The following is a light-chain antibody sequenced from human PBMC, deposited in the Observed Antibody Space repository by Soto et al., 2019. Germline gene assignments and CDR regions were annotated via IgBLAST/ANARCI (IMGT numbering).Light chain of an antibody. CDR1: SGHSSYA. Sequence: QPVLTQSPSASASLGASVKLTCTLSSGHSSYAIAWHQQQPEKGPRYLLKIDTDGSHIRGDGISDRFSGSSSGAEHYLTISSLQSEDEADYYCHTWGTGRVFGGGTKLTVL. V-gene: IGLV4-69*01. CDR3: HTWGTGRV. CDR2: IDTDGSH. J-gene: IGLJ3*02.